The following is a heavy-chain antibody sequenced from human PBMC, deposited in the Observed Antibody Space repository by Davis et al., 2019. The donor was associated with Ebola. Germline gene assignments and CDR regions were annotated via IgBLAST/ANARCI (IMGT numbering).Heavy chain of an antibody. CDR3: ARHDYSSSWYHFDY. V-gene: IGHV5-10-1*01. CDR1: GYSFTSYW. Sequence: PGGSLRLSCKGSGYSFTSYWISWVRQMPGKGLEWMGRIDPSDSYTNYSPSFQGHVTISADKSISTAYLQWSSLKASDTAMYYCARHDYSSSWYHFDYWGQGTLVTVSS. J-gene: IGHJ4*02. D-gene: IGHD6-13*01. CDR2: IDPSDSYT.